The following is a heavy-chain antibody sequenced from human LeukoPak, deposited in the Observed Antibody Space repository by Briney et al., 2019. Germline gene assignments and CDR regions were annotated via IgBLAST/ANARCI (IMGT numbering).Heavy chain of an antibody. CDR3: AKSIVGATGPYYYYGIDV. CDR1: GFTFSSYA. J-gene: IGHJ6*02. V-gene: IGHV3-15*07. CDR2: IKSKTDGGTT. Sequence: GGSLRLSCAASGFTFSSYAMNWVRQAPGKGLEWVGRIKSKTDGGTTDYAAPVKGRFTISRDDSKNTLYLQMNSLKTEDTAVYYCAKSIVGATGPYYYYGIDVWGQGTTVTVSS. D-gene: IGHD1-26*01.